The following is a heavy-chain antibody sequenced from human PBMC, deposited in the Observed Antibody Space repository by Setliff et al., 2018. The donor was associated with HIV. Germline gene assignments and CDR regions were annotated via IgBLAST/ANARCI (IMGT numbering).Heavy chain of an antibody. J-gene: IGHJ4*02. V-gene: IGHV1-46*01. CDR2: INTRGGST. CDR1: GTNLLPYY. CDR3: ARRMAAGTFDY. Sequence: ASVKVSCKTSGTNLLPYYMHWVRQAPGQGLEWMGVINTRGGSTSYAQKFQGRVTMTSDTSTYTVYMELSGLTSDDTAMYYCARRMAAGTFDYWGQGTLVTVSS. D-gene: IGHD6-13*01.